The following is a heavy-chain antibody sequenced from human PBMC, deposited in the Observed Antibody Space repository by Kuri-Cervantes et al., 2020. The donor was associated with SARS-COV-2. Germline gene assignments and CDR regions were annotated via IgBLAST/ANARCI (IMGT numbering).Heavy chain of an antibody. CDR1: GFTFSGHW. V-gene: IGHV3-74*01. CDR3: ARPGSLYDYDY. CDR2: INPDGSYT. Sequence: GESLKISCAASGFTFSGHWIHWVRQAPGKGLVWVSRINPDGSYTNNADSVKGRFTLSRDNAKNMLFLQMNSLRAEGTAVYYCARPGSLYDYDYWGQGTLVTVSS. J-gene: IGHJ4*02. D-gene: IGHD1-26*01.